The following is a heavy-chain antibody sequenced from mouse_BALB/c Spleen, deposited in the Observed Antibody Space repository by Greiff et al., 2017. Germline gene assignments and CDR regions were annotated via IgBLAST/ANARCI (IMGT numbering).Heavy chain of an antibody. J-gene: IGHJ4*01. CDR2: ILPGSGST. CDR3: ARPFYYDYEGYYAMDY. CDR1: GYTFSSYW. V-gene: IGHV1-9*01. Sequence: QVQLQQSGAELMKPGASVKISCKATGYTFSSYWIEWVKQRPGHGLEWIGEILPGSGSTNYNEKFKGKATFTADTSSNTAYMQLSSLTSEDSAVYYCARPFYYDYEGYYAMDYWGQGTSVTVSA. D-gene: IGHD2-4*01.